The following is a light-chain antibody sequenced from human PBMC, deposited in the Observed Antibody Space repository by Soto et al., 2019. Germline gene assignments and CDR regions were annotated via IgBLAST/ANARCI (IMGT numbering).Light chain of an antibody. J-gene: IGKJ1*01. CDR3: QQYGSSPWP. Sequence: EIVVTQSPGTLYLSPGERATLSCRASQSVSSSYLAWYQQKPGQAPRLLIYGASSRATGIPDRFSGSGSGTEFTLTIRRLEPEDFAVYYCQQYGSSPWPFGQGTKVEIK. CDR1: QSVSSSY. CDR2: GAS. V-gene: IGKV3-20*01.